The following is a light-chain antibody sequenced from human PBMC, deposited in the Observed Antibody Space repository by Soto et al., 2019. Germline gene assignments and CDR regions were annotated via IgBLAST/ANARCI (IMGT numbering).Light chain of an antibody. J-gene: IGKJ4*01. CDR1: QGIRND. Sequence: AIQMTQSPSSLSASVGDRVTITCRASQGIRNDLGWYQQKPGKAPKLLIYAASRLQSGVPSRFSGSGSGTDFTLTISRLEPEDFAVYYCQQYGNSPPINFGGGTKVAI. V-gene: IGKV1-6*01. CDR2: AAS. CDR3: QQYGNSPPIN.